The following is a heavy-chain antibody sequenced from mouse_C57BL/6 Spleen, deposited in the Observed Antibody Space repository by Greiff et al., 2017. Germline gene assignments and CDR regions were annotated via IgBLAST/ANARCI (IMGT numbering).Heavy chain of an antibody. CDR3: AGRDTRYFDV. V-gene: IGHV1-26*01. Sequence: EVQLQQSGPELVKPGASVKISCKASGYTFTDYYMNWVKQSHGKSLEWIGDINPNNGGTSYNQKFKGKATLTVDKSSSTAYMELRSLTSEDSAVYYCAGRDTRYFDVWGTGTTVTVSS. D-gene: IGHD5-1-1*01. J-gene: IGHJ1*03. CDR2: INPNNGGT. CDR1: GYTFTDYY.